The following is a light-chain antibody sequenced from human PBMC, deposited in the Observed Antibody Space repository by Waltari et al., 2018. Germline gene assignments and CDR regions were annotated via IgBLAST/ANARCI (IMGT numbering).Light chain of an antibody. CDR3: QQTSGTPLT. CDR2: AAS. J-gene: IGKJ4*01. Sequence: DIQMTQSPPSLSASVGDRVTITCRASQSITTFLNWYQQKPGKPPKLLIYAASSLQGGAPSRFSGSGSGTDFTLTINSLQPEDFATYFCQQTSGTPLTFGGGTKVEI. CDR1: QSITTF. V-gene: IGKV1-39*01.